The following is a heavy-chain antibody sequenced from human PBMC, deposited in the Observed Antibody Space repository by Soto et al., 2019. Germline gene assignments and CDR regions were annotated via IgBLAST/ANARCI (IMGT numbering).Heavy chain of an antibody. Sequence: VAVISYDGSNKYYADSVKGRFTISRDNSKNTLYLQMNSLRAEDTAVYYCVRDSGYEILTGYQHFDYWGQGTLVTVSS. D-gene: IGHD3-9*01. CDR2: ISYDGSNK. V-gene: IGHV3-30*03. CDR3: VRDSGYEILTGYQHFDY. J-gene: IGHJ4*02.